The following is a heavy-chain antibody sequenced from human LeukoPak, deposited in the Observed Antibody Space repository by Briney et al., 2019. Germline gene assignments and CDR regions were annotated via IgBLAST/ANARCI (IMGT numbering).Heavy chain of an antibody. CDR2: INPNSGGT. J-gene: IGHJ4*02. D-gene: IGHD5-18*01. CDR1: GYTFTGYY. CDR3: ARERGYSYGSGFDY. V-gene: IGHV1-2*04. Sequence: ASVKVSCKASGYTFTGYYMHWVRQAPGQGLEWMGWINPNSGGTNYAQKFQGWVTMTRDTSISTAYMELSRLRSEDTAVYYCARERGYSYGSGFDYWGQGTLVTVSS.